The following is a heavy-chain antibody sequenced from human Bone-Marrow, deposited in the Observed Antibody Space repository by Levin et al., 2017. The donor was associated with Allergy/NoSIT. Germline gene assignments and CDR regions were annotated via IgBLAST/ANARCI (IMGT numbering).Heavy chain of an antibody. V-gene: IGHV3-30-3*01. CDR3: AILPPGSGWGL. Sequence: LSLTCAASGFTFSSYAMHWVRQAPGKGLEWVAVISYDGSNKYYADSVKGRFTISRDNSKNTLYLQMNSLRAEDTAVYYCAILPPGSGWGLWGQGTLVTVSS. D-gene: IGHD6-19*01. CDR1: GFTFSSYA. CDR2: ISYDGSNK. J-gene: IGHJ4*02.